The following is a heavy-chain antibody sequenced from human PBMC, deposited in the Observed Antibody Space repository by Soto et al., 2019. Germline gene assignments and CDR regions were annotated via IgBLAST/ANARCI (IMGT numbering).Heavy chain of an antibody. CDR2: ISGSGGST. V-gene: IGHV3-23*01. CDR1: GFTFSSYA. J-gene: IGHJ6*02. D-gene: IGHD3-16*02. Sequence: GSLRLSCAASGFTFSSYAMSWVRQAPGKGLEWVSAISGSGGSTCYADSVKGRFTISRDNSKNTLYLQMNSLRAEDTAVYYCAKGSFYADYYYYYGMDVWGQGTTVTVSS. CDR3: AKGSFYADYYYYYGMDV.